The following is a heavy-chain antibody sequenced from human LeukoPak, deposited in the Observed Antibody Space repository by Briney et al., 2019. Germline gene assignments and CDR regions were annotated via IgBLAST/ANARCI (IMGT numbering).Heavy chain of an antibody. CDR2: ISTSSNNKI. V-gene: IGHV3-48*01. CDR3: AKEGSGGSYLDY. D-gene: IGHD2-15*01. J-gene: IGHJ4*01. CDR1: GFTFRSYS. Sequence: GGSLRLSCAASGFTFRSYSMNWVRQAPGKGLEWVSYISTSSNNKIWYADSVKGRFTISRDNAKNSLYLQMNSLRVEDTAVYYCAKEGSGGSYLDYWGQENLVTVSS.